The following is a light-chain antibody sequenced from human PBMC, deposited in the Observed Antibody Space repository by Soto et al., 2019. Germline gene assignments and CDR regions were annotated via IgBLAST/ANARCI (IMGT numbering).Light chain of an antibody. CDR2: DVS. Sequence: QSVLTQPASVSGSPGQSITISCTGTSSDVGGYNYVSWYQQHPDKAPKFLIYDVSSRPSGVSNRFSGSKSDNTASLTISGLQAEDEADYYCASYTSSNTLIFGGGTKLTVL. V-gene: IGLV2-14*03. CDR3: ASYTSSNTLI. CDR1: SSDVGGYNY. J-gene: IGLJ2*01.